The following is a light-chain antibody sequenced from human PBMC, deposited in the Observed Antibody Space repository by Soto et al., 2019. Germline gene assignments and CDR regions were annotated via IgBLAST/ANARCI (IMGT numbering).Light chain of an antibody. J-gene: IGKJ5*01. CDR3: QQYNNSTS. V-gene: IGKV3D-15*01. Sequence: EIVMTQSPATLSGSPGERATLSCRASEVVGSNLAWYQQKPGQAPRLLIYGASTRATVPPGRFSGSGSGTEFTLTISRLKSEDFEVYYRQQYNNSTSFGQGTRLEIK. CDR2: GAS. CDR1: EVVGSN.